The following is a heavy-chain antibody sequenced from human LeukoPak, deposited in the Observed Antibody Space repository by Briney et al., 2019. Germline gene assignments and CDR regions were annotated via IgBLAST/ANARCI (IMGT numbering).Heavy chain of an antibody. J-gene: IGHJ3*02. CDR2: ISSSGGNT. V-gene: IGHV3-21*01. CDR1: EFTFSSYS. Sequence: NPGGSLRLSCAASEFTFSSYSMNWVRQAPGEGLEWVSSISSSGGNTYYADSLRGRFTISRDNAKNSLYLQMNSLRDEDTAVYYCARGGYHPYALDIWGQGTMVTVSS. D-gene: IGHD3-22*01. CDR3: ARGGYHPYALDI.